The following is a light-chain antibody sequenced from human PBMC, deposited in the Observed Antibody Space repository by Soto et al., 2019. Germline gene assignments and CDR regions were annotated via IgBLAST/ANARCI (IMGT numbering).Light chain of an antibody. V-gene: IGKV1-39*01. CDR2: DSS. CDR3: QQSYSNPTWT. Sequence: IQLTQSASSLSASVGDRITITCRASQSISTYLNWYQQKPGEAPTLLVYDSSTLQSGVPSRFSGSGFGAEFTLTVSSLQPEDFATYYCQQSYSNPTWTLGQGTKVDIK. CDR1: QSISTY. J-gene: IGKJ1*01.